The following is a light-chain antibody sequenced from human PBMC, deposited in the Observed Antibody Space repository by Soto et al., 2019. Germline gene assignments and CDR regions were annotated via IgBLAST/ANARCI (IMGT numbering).Light chain of an antibody. Sequence: DIQMTQSPSTLSASVGDRVTITCRASQSISNWLAWYQQKPGKAPSLLIYKASSLQSGVPSRFSGSGSGTEFTLTISSLQPDDFATYYCQQYNSYSWTFGRGTNVEIK. CDR2: KAS. CDR3: QQYNSYSWT. J-gene: IGKJ1*01. V-gene: IGKV1-5*03. CDR1: QSISNW.